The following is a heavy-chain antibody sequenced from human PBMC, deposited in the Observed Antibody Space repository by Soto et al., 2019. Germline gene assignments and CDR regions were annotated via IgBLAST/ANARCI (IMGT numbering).Heavy chain of an antibody. CDR2: ISGYNGDT. Sequence: QIQLVQSGGEVKKPGASVRVSCKASGYIFGSYGISWVRQAPGQGLEWMGWISGYNGDTIYAQKYQDRVTMTTDTSTSTGYMELRSLESDDTAVYYCARDLMVAAAGKNWFDAWGQGTLVAVSS. CDR3: ARDLMVAAAGKNWFDA. D-gene: IGHD6-13*01. V-gene: IGHV1-18*01. J-gene: IGHJ5*02. CDR1: GYIFGSYG.